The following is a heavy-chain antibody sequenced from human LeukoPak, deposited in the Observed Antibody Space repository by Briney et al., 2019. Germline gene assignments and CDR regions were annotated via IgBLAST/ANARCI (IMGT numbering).Heavy chain of an antibody. D-gene: IGHD3-3*01. CDR3: ARDLYDFWSGSSLANLYYFDY. V-gene: IGHV1-2*02. J-gene: IGHJ4*02. CDR1: GYTFTGYY. CDR2: INPNSGGT. Sequence: ASVKVSCKASGYTFTGYYMHWVRQAPGQGLEWMGWINPNSGGTNYAQKFQGRVTMTRDTSISTAYMELSRLRSDDTAVYYCARDLYDFWSGSSLANLYYFDYWGQGTLVTVSS.